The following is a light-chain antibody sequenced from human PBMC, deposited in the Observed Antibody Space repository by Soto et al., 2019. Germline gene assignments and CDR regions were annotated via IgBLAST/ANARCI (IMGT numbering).Light chain of an antibody. CDR1: QSVSNNY. J-gene: IGKJ1*01. CDR2: GAS. Sequence: EIVLTQSPGTLSLSPGERATLSCRASQSVSNNYLAWYQQKPGQAPRLLIYGASNRATGIPDSFSGSGSGTDFTLTITRLEPEDFAVYYCQQYSSSGTFGQGTKVEIK. CDR3: QQYSSSGT. V-gene: IGKV3-20*01.